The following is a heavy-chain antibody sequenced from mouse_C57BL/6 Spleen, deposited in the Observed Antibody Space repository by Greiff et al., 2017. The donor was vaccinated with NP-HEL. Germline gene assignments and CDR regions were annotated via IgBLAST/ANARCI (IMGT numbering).Heavy chain of an antibody. J-gene: IGHJ4*01. CDR1: GYTFTDYY. Sequence: EVQLQQSGPELVKPGASVKISCKASGYTFTDYYMNWVKQSHGKSLEWIGDINPNNGGTSYNQKFKGKATLTVDKSSSTAYMELRSLTSEDSAVYYCASDYYGSSSDAMDYWGQGTSVTVSS. CDR3: ASDYYGSSSDAMDY. D-gene: IGHD1-1*01. V-gene: IGHV1-26*01. CDR2: INPNNGGT.